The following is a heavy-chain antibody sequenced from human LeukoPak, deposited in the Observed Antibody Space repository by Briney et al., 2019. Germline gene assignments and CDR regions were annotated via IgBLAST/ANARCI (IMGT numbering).Heavy chain of an antibody. V-gene: IGHV3-48*03. Sequence: GGSLRLSCAASGFTFSSYEMNWVRQAPGKGLEWVSYIGSCGSTIYYADSVKGRFTISRDNAKNSLYLQMNSLRAEDTAVYYCARDFQDFWSGYYTGIDYWGQGTLVTVSS. CDR3: ARDFQDFWSGYYTGIDY. D-gene: IGHD3-3*01. J-gene: IGHJ4*02. CDR1: GFTFSSYE. CDR2: IGSCGSTI.